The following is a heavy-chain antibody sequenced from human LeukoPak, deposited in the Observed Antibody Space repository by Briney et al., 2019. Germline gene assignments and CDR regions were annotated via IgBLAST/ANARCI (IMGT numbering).Heavy chain of an antibody. J-gene: IGHJ4*02. V-gene: IGHV4-34*01. Sequence: SETLSLTCAVHGGSFSGHYWSWIRQPPGKGLEWIGEINHSGRTNYNSSLKSRVTISVDTSKNQFSLKLSSVTAADTAVYYCARDSGFSGTQRGEYWGQGTLVTVSS. D-gene: IGHD2-21*01. CDR3: ARDSGFSGTQRGEY. CDR1: GGSFSGHY. CDR2: INHSGRT.